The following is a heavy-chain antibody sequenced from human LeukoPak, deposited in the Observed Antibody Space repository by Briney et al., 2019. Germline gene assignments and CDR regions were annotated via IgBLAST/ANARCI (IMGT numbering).Heavy chain of an antibody. V-gene: IGHV4-59*01. Sequence: SETLSLTCTVSGGSISSYSWSWIRQPPGKGLEWIGYVYYSGSTNYNPSLKSRVTISVDTSKTQFSLKVSSVTAADTGVYYCASGCYGDLFESWGQGTLVTVSS. J-gene: IGHJ4*02. CDR3: ASGCYGDLFES. D-gene: IGHD4-17*01. CDR1: GGSISSYS. CDR2: VYYSGST.